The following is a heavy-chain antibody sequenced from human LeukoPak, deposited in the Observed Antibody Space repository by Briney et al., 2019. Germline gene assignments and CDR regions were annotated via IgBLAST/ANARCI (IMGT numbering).Heavy chain of an antibody. D-gene: IGHD4-17*01. CDR1: GDSIINYY. J-gene: IGHJ4*02. V-gene: IGHV4-59*01. Sequence: SETLSLTCTVSGDSIINYYCSWIRQTPGNGLEWIGFIYYTGSTSYNPSLKSRVTMSVDRSKNLFSLNLSSVTAADTAVYYCARGTTVTPFDYWGQGTLVTVSS. CDR2: IYYTGST. CDR3: ARGTTVTPFDY.